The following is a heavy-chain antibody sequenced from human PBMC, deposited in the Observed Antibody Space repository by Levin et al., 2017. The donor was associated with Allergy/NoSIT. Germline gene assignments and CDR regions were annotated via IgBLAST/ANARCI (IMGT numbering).Heavy chain of an antibody. V-gene: IGHV3-30-3*01. CDR3: ARFIAAAGCFDY. J-gene: IGHJ4*02. Sequence: GESLKISCAASGFTFSSYAMHWVRQAPGKGLEWVAVISYDGSNKYYADSVKGRFTISRDNSKNTLYLQMNSLRAEDTAVYYCARFIAAAGCFDYWGQGTLVTVSS. D-gene: IGHD6-13*01. CDR1: GFTFSSYA. CDR2: ISYDGSNK.